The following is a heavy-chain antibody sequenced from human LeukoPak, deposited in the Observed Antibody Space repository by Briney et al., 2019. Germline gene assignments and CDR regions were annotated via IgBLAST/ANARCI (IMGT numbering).Heavy chain of an antibody. CDR2: ISAYNGNI. Sequence: ASVKVSCKASGYTFTSYGISWVRQAPGKGLEWMGWISAYNGNINYAQKLQGRVTMTTDTSTTTAYMELRSLRSDDTAVYYCARDRLYFDILTGYNLHWGQGTLVTVSS. CDR1: GYTFTSYG. J-gene: IGHJ4*02. V-gene: IGHV1-18*01. D-gene: IGHD3-9*01. CDR3: ARDRLYFDILTGYNLH.